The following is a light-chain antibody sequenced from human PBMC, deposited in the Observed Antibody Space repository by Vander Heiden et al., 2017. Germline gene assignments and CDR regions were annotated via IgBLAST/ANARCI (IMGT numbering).Light chain of an antibody. J-gene: IGKJ4*01. Sequence: EIVLTQSPATQSLSPGERATLSCRASQSVNSSIVWYQQKPGQAPRLLIYYASNRARGIPARFSGSGSGTDFTLTISSLEPEDFALYSCQHRSDCPHTFGAGTKVEIK. CDR1: QSVNSS. V-gene: IGKV3-11*01. CDR2: YAS. CDR3: QHRSDCPHT.